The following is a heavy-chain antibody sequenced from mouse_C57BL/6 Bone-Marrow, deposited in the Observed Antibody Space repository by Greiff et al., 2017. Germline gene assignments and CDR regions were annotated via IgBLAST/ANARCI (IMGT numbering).Heavy chain of an antibody. CDR3: ARLIYYGNRCALDY. CDR1: GYTFTDYA. CDR2: IGTYYGDA. Sequence: QVQLQQSGPELVRPGASVKISCKASGYTFTDYAMHWVKQSHGKSLDWIGIIGTYYGDASYNQKFKDKATMTVDKSSSTAYMDLARLTSEDSAVYYCARLIYYGNRCALDYWGQGTSVTVSS. D-gene: IGHD2-1*01. J-gene: IGHJ4*01. V-gene: IGHV1-67*01.